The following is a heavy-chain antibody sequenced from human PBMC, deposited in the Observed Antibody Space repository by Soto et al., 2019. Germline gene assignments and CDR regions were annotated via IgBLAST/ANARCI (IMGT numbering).Heavy chain of an antibody. D-gene: IGHD3-9*01. CDR1: GDSFSGYA. V-gene: IGHV3-23*01. J-gene: IGHJ6*02. CDR2: ISSDGGYT. CDR3: LTWSHKVLTGPDGYGMDV. Sequence: LRLSCVASGDSFSGYALSWVRQAPGKGLEWVSFISSDGGYTYYADSVKGRFTISRDNSKNMLWLQMSSLRAEDTGIYYCLTWSHKVLTGPDGYGMDVWGQGTTVTVSS.